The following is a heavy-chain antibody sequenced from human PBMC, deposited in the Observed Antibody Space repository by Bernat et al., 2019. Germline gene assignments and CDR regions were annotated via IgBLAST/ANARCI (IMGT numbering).Heavy chain of an antibody. V-gene: IGHV3-49*04. CDR1: GFSFGDYA. CDR2: IRSKAYGGTT. CDR3: TREDLYDFWSGYYYYFDY. J-gene: IGHJ4*02. D-gene: IGHD3-3*01. Sequence: EVQLVESGGGLVQPGRSLRLSCTASGFSFGDYAMSWVRQAPGKGPEGVGFIRSKAYGGTTEYAASVKGRFNISRDDSKSIAYLQMNSLKTEDTAVYYCTREDLYDFWSGYYYYFDYWGQGTLVTVSS.